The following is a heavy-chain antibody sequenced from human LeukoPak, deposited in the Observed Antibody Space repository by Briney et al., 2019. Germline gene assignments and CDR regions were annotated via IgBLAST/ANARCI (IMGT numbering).Heavy chain of an antibody. D-gene: IGHD4-23*01. Sequence: ASVKVSCKASGYTFPNFSINWVRQAPGQGLEWMGRISAYNGNTNYAQKVQGRVTMTTDTSTSTAYMELRSLRSDDTAVYYCASPGGNRLRDAFDIWGQGTMVTVSS. CDR3: ASPGGNRLRDAFDI. V-gene: IGHV1-18*01. CDR1: GYTFPNFS. J-gene: IGHJ3*02. CDR2: ISAYNGNT.